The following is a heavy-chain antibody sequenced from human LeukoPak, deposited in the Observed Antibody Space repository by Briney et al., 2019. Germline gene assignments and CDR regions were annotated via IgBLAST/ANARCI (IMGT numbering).Heavy chain of an antibody. V-gene: IGHV1-2*02. J-gene: IGHJ4*02. CDR3: ARDLVPYYYDSSGYLYGY. CDR2: INPNSGGT. CDR1: GYTFTGYY. D-gene: IGHD3-22*01. Sequence: ASVKVSCKASGYTFTGYYMHWVRQAPGQGLEWMGWINPNSGGTNYAQKFQGRVTMTRDTSISTAYMELSRLRSDDTAVYYCARDLVPYYYDSSGYLYGYWGQETLVTVSS.